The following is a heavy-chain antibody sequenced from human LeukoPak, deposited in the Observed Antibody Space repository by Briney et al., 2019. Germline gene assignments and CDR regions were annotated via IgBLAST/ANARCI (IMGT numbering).Heavy chain of an antibody. CDR1: GGSFSRYY. J-gene: IGHJ4*02. CDR3: ARVRGSARFSSWAFDY. V-gene: IGHV4-34*01. CDR2: INHSGST. D-gene: IGHD6-13*01. Sequence: PSETLPLTCAVYGGSFSRYYWSWIRQPPGKGLEWIGEINHSGSTNYNPSLKSRVTISVDTSKNQFSLKLSSVTAADTAVYYCARVRGSARFSSWAFDYWGQGTLVTGSS.